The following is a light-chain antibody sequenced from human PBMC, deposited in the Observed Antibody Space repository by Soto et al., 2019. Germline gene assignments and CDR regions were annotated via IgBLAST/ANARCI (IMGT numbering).Light chain of an antibody. Sequence: EIVLTQSPATLSLSPGERATLSCRASQSVSSYVARYQQKPGQAPRRLIYDASNGATGIPARFSCSGSGTYFPRSISSLEPEDFAVYYCQQRSSWPITFGQGTRLEIK. J-gene: IGKJ5*01. CDR2: DAS. V-gene: IGKV3-11*01. CDR3: QQRSSWPIT. CDR1: QSVSSY.